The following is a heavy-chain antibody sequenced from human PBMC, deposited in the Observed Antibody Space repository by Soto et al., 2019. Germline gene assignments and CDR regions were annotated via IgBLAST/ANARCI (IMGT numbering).Heavy chain of an antibody. Sequence: QVQLQESGPGLVKPSQTLSLTCTVSGGSISSGGYYWSWIRQHPGKGLEWIGYIYYSGSTYYNPSLKSRVPITVXXSKNQSSLKLSSVTAADTAVYYCARWPQLEPRFDYWGQGTLVTVSS. D-gene: IGHD1-1*01. CDR1: GGSISSGGYY. CDR2: IYYSGST. J-gene: IGHJ4*02. V-gene: IGHV4-31*03. CDR3: ARWPQLEPRFDY.